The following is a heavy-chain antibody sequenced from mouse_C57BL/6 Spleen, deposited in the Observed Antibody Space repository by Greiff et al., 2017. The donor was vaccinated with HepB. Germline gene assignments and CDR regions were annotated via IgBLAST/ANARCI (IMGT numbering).Heavy chain of an antibody. D-gene: IGHD1-1*01. CDR3: ARGVDAMDY. V-gene: IGHV1-52*01. J-gene: IGHJ4*01. CDR1: GYTFTSYW. Sequence: QVQLKQPGAELVRPGSSVKLSCKASGYTFTSYWMHWVKQRPIQGLEWIGNIDPSDSETHYNQKFKDKATLTVDKSSSTAYMQLSSLTSEDSAVYYCARGVDAMDYWGQGTSVTVSS. CDR2: IDPSDSET.